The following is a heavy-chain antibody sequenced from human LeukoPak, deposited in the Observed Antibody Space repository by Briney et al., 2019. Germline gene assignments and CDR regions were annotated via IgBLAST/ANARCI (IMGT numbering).Heavy chain of an antibody. CDR3: ARSKYNWNHKTFYYFDY. CDR1: GYTFTSYD. D-gene: IGHD1-1*01. Sequence: ASVKVSCKASGYTFTSYDISWVRQAPGQGLEWMGWISAYNGNTNYAQKLQGRVTMTTDTSTSTAYMELRSLRSDDTAVYYCARSKYNWNHKTFYYFDYWGQGTLVTVSS. V-gene: IGHV1-18*01. J-gene: IGHJ4*02. CDR2: ISAYNGNT.